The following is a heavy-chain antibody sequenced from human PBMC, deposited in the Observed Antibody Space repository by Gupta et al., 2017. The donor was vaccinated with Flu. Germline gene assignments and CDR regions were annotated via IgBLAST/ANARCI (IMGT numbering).Heavy chain of an antibody. Sequence: MHWVRQAPGQGLEWMGIINPSGGSTSYAQKFQGRVTMTRDTSTSTVYMELSSLRSEDTAVYYCARGGDIVVVPAAKFDYWGQGTLVTVSS. J-gene: IGHJ4*02. CDR3: ARGGDIVVVPAAKFDY. V-gene: IGHV1-46*01. D-gene: IGHD2-2*01. CDR2: INPSGGST.